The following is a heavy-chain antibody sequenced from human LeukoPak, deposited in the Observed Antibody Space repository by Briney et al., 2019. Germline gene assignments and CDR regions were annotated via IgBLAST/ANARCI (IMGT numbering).Heavy chain of an antibody. V-gene: IGHV3-23*01. D-gene: IGHD6-19*01. J-gene: IGHJ4*02. CDR1: GFTFSNYA. CDR2: ISASDGST. CDR3: AKLTSGWFEDF. Sequence: GGSLRLSCAASGFTFSNYAMTWVRQAPGKGLEWVSAISASDGSTYYVDPVKGRFTISRDLSKNTLYLQMNSLRAEDTAVYYCAKLTSGWFEDFWGQGTLVTVSS.